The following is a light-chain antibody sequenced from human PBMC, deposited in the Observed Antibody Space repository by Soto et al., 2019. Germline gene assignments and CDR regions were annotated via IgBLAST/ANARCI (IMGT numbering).Light chain of an antibody. CDR1: QSIRGNY. CDR3: QQYVITVT. CDR2: GAS. Sequence: ELVLTQSPGSLSLSPGERATLSCSASQSIRGNYLAWYKQKPGQAPRLLIYGASNRATGIPERLSGSGSGTDFTLTISSMGPQDYAMYYCQQYVITVTFGHGTRLEIK. J-gene: IGKJ5*01. V-gene: IGKV3-20*01.